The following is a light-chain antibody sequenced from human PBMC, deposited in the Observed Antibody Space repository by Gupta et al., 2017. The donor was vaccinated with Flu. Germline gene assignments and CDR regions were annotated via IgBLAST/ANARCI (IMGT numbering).Light chain of an antibody. CDR1: GSSVVRNI. V-gene: IGLV1-44*01. Sequence: TNSCARDGSSVVRNIGTYYHHDPETPPNLLIHENNLRHAASPTRFSGSNYGTTASLTISGLQAEDDADYYSAAWDDSTNRWVFGGGTKLTVL. J-gene: IGLJ3*02. CDR2: ENN. CDR3: AAWDDSTNRWV.